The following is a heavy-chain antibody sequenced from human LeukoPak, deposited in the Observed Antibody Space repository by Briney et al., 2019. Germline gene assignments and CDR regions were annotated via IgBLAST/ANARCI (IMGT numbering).Heavy chain of an antibody. CDR2: INHSGST. CDR1: GGSFSGYY. V-gene: IGHV4-34*01. CDR3: ARGYYDYVWGSYRWRLFDY. Sequence: PSETLSLTCAVNGGSFSGYYWSWIRQPPGKGLEWIGEINHSGSTNYNPSLKSRVTISVDTSKNQFSLKLSSVTAADTAVYYCARGYYDYVWGSYRWRLFDYWGQGTLVTVSS. J-gene: IGHJ4*02. D-gene: IGHD3-16*02.